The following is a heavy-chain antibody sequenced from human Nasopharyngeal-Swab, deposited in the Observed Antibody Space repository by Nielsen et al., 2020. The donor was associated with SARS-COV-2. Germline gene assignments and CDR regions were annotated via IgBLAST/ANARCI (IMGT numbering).Heavy chain of an antibody. CDR3: AREPPHYYDSSGLASNWFDP. J-gene: IGHJ5*02. V-gene: IGHV1-69*04. Sequence: SVKVSCKASGGTFSSYAISWARQAPGRGLEWMGRNIPILGIANYAQKFQGRVTITADKSTSTAYMELSSLRSEDTAVYYCAREPPHYYDSSGLASNWFDPWGQGTLVTVSS. CDR2: NIPILGIA. CDR1: GGTFSSYA. D-gene: IGHD3-22*01.